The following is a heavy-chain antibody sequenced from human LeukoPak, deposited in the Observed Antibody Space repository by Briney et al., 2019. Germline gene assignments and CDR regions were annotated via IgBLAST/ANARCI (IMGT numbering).Heavy chain of an antibody. CDR2: IYAGDSDT. D-gene: IGHD2-21*02. Sequence: GESLKISCKGSGYSFTNYWIGWVRQMPGKGLEWMGIIYAGDSDTRYSPSFQGQVTISADKSISTAYLQWNSLQASDSAIYYCARRGDSDFRIDWGQGTLVTVSS. V-gene: IGHV5-51*01. J-gene: IGHJ4*02. CDR3: ARRGDSDFRID. CDR1: GYSFTNYW.